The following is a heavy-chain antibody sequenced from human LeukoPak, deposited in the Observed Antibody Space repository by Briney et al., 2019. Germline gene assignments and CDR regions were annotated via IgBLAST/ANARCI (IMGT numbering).Heavy chain of an antibody. J-gene: IGHJ4*02. Sequence: GGSLRLSRAASGFTFSSYSMNWVRQAPGKGLEWVSYISSSSSTIYYADSVKGRFTISRDNAKNSLYLQMNSLRDEDTAVYYCARDTGRFLEWPRSGYFDYWGQGTLVTVSS. CDR1: GFTFSSYS. V-gene: IGHV3-48*02. CDR2: ISSSSSTI. CDR3: ARDTGRFLEWPRSGYFDY. D-gene: IGHD3-3*01.